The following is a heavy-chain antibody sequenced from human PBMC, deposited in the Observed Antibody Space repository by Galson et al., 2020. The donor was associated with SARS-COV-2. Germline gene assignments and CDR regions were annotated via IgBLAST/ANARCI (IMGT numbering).Heavy chain of an antibody. CDR3: TWTTVTLQWDF. Sequence: GGSLRLSCAASGFTFSNAWMSWVRQAPGKGLEWVGRVKSKTDGGTTDYAAPVKGRFIISRDDSKKTFYLQMDSLKTVDTAVYYCTWTTVTLQWDFWGQGTQVTFSS. CDR1: GFTFSNAW. D-gene: IGHD4-17*01. CDR2: VKSKTDGGTT. V-gene: IGHV3-15*01. J-gene: IGHJ4*02.